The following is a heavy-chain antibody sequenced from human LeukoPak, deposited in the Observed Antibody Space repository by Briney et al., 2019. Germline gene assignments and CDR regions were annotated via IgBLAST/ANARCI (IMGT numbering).Heavy chain of an antibody. CDR1: GFTFSSYW. Sequence: GGSLRLSCAASGFTFSSYWMHWVRHAPGKGLVWVSRINSDGSSTSYADSVKGRFTISRDNAKNTLYLQMNSLRAEDTAVYYCAGYYYDSSGIKTDYWGQGTLVTVSS. J-gene: IGHJ4*02. D-gene: IGHD3-22*01. V-gene: IGHV3-74*01. CDR2: INSDGSST. CDR3: AGYYYDSSGIKTDY.